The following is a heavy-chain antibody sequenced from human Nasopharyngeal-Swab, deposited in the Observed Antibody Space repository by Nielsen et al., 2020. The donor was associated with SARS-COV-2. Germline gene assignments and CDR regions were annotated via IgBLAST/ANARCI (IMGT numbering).Heavy chain of an antibody. Sequence: GESLKISCAASGFTFDDYGMSWVRQAPGKGLEWVSGINWNGGSTGYADSVKGRFTISRDNSKNTLYLQMNSLRAEDTAVYYCVRGLWFGELLGSGYWGQGTLVTVSS. D-gene: IGHD3-10*01. V-gene: IGHV3-20*04. J-gene: IGHJ4*02. CDR1: GFTFDDYG. CDR2: INWNGGST. CDR3: VRGLWFGELLGSGY.